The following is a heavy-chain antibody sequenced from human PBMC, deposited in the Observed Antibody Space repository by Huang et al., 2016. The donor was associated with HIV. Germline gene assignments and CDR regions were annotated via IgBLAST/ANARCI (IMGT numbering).Heavy chain of an antibody. Sequence: HVQLVQSGADVKKPGASVKVSCKASGYTFDSYGINWVRQAPGQGLEWMGCIGPQSGKTNHAQKLQGRVTMTTDTTTSTAYMELRIRTSDDTAVYYCARDATGYGTGWSTEFDYWGQGTLVTVSS. CDR1: GYTFDSYG. J-gene: IGHJ4*02. D-gene: IGHD6-19*01. CDR2: IGPQSGKT. CDR3: ARDATGYGTGWSTEFDY. V-gene: IGHV1-18*04.